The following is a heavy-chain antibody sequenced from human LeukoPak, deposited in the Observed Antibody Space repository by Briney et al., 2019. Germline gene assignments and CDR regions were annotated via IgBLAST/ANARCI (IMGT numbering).Heavy chain of an antibody. CDR1: GFTFSTYA. V-gene: IGHV3-23*01. Sequence: PGGSLRLSCAASGFTFSTYAMSWVRQTPEKGLERVSAISGSGGSTYYADSVKGRFTISRDNAKNSLYLQMNSLRAEDTAVYYCARDADYYDSSGYYFDAFDIWGQGTMVTVSS. CDR3: ARDADYYDSSGYYFDAFDI. J-gene: IGHJ3*02. D-gene: IGHD3-22*01. CDR2: ISGSGGST.